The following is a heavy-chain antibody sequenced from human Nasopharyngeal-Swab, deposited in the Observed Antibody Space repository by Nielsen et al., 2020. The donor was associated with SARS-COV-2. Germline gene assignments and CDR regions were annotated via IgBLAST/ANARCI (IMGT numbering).Heavy chain of an antibody. J-gene: IGHJ4*02. V-gene: IGHV3-15*01. D-gene: IGHD3-10*01. CDR1: GFTLSNAW. CDR3: TKLKRITMVRGVIRPENKYYLDY. Sequence: GESPKIPRAALGFTLSNAWMSRVRQAPGKGLEWVGRIKSKTDGGTTDYAAPVKGRFTISRDDSKNTLYLQMNSLKTEDTAVYYCTKLKRITMVRGVIRPENKYYLDYWGQGTLVTVSS. CDR2: IKSKTDGGTT.